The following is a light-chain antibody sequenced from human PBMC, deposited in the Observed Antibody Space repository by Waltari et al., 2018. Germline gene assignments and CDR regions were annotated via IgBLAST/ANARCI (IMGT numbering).Light chain of an antibody. J-gene: IGKJ1*01. V-gene: IGKV2-28*01. CDR1: QSLLHINGDNH. CDR3: MQALQIPWT. CDR2: LGF. Sequence: DIVMTQSPLSLPVTPGEPASIPCTSSQSLLHINGDNHFDCYLQKPGQSPQLLIYLGFNRASGVPDRFSGSGSGTDFTLKISRVEAEDVGVYYCMQALQIPWTFGQGTKVEIK.